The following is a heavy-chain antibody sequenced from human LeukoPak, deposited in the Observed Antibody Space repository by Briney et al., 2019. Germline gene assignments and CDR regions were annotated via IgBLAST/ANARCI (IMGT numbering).Heavy chain of an antibody. J-gene: IGHJ2*01. CDR3: AKDNSRTTVTVGWYFDP. CDR2: ISWNSGSI. CDR1: GFTFDDYA. D-gene: IGHD4-17*01. V-gene: IGHV3-9*01. Sequence: GGSLRLSCAASGFTFDDYAMHWVRQAPGKGLEWVSGISWNSGSIGYADSVKGRFTISRDNAKNSLYLQMNSLRAEDTALYYCAKDNSRTTVTVGWYFDPWGRGTLVTVSS.